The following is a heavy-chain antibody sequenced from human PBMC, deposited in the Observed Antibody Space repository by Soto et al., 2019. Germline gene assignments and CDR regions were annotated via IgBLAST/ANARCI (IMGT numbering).Heavy chain of an antibody. CDR2: IYYSGST. CDR3: ARDRSSWYGGDYYYGMDA. V-gene: IGHV4-59*01. J-gene: IGHJ6*02. D-gene: IGHD6-13*01. Sequence: PSETLSLTCTVSGGSISSYYWSWIRQPPGKGLEWIGYIYYSGSTNYNPSLKSRVTISVDTSKNQFSLKLSSVTAADTAVYYCARDRSSWYGGDYYYGMDAWGQGTTVTVSS. CDR1: GGSISSYY.